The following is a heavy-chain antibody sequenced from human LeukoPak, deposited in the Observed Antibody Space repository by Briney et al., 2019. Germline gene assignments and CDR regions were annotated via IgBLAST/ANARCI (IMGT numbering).Heavy chain of an antibody. CDR3: ARRRPYSSSGWFDP. CDR1: GASFSGYY. V-gene: IGHV4-34*01. D-gene: IGHD6-6*01. J-gene: IGHJ5*02. CDR2: INHSGST. Sequence: SETLSLTCAVYGASFSGYYWSWIRQPPGKGLEWIGEINHSGSTNYNPSLKSRVTISVDTSKNQFSLKLSSVTAADTAVYYCARRRPYSSSGWFDPWGQGTLVTVSS.